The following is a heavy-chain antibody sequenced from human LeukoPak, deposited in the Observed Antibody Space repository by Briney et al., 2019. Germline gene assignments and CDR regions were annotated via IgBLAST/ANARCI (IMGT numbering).Heavy chain of an antibody. J-gene: IGHJ5*02. D-gene: IGHD6-13*01. Sequence: PGGSLRLSCAASGFTFDDYAMHWVRQAPGKGLEWVSLISGDGGSTYYADSVKGRFTISRDNSKNSLYLQMSSLRTEDTALYYCAKESYSSSFNWFDPWGQGTLVTVSS. V-gene: IGHV3-43*02. CDR1: GFTFDDYA. CDR2: ISGDGGST. CDR3: AKESYSSSFNWFDP.